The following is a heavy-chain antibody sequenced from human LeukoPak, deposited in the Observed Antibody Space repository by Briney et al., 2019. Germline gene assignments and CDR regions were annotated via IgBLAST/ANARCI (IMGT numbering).Heavy chain of an antibody. D-gene: IGHD2-2*02. CDR3: ARERTVPAAIWGAKGYYYYGMDV. Sequence: GRSLRLSCAASGFTFSSYGMHWVRQAPGKGLEWVAVIWYDGSNKYYADSVKGRLTISRDNSKNTLYLQMNSLRAEDTAVYYCARERTVPAAIWGAKGYYYYGMDVWGQGTTVTVSS. CDR2: IWYDGSNK. CDR1: GFTFSSYG. V-gene: IGHV3-33*01. J-gene: IGHJ6*02.